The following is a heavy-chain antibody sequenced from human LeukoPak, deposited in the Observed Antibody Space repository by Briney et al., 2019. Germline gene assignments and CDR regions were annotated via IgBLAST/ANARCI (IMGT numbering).Heavy chain of an antibody. J-gene: IGHJ6*03. D-gene: IGHD6-19*01. CDR2: ISGSGGST. CDR3: AKAPGRTVAGTMYYYYYMDV. Sequence: PGGSLRLSCAASGFTFSSYAMSWVRQAPGKGLEWVSAISGSGGSTYYADSVKGRFTISRDNSKNTLYLLMNSLRAEDTAVYYCAKAPGRTVAGTMYYYYYMDVWGKGTTVTVSS. CDR1: GFTFSSYA. V-gene: IGHV3-23*01.